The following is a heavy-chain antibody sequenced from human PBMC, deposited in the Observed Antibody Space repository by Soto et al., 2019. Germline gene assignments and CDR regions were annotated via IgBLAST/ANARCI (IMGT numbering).Heavy chain of an antibody. CDR2: IYPGDSDT. CDR1: GYSFTSYW. J-gene: IGHJ4*02. V-gene: IGHV5-51*01. Sequence: PGESLKISCKGSGYSFTSYWIGWVRQMPGKGLEWMEIIYPGDSDTRYSPAFQGQVTISADKSISTAYLQWSSLKASDTAMYYCARHDTGHYYYDSSGYYWALDYWGQGTLVTVSS. D-gene: IGHD3-22*01. CDR3: ARHDTGHYYYDSSGYYWALDY.